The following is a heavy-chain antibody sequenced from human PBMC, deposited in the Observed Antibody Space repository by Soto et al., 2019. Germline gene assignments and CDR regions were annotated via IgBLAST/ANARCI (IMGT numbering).Heavy chain of an antibody. D-gene: IGHD5-18*01. CDR3: ARDPGCSYGYN. CDR2: INAGNGNT. J-gene: IGHJ4*02. Sequence: ASVKVSCKASGYTFTIYAMHWVRQAPGQRLEWMGWINAGNGNTKYSQKFQGRVTITRDTSASTAYMELSSLRSEDTAVYYCARDPGCSYGYNWGQGTLVTVSS. CDR1: GYTFTIYA. V-gene: IGHV1-3*01.